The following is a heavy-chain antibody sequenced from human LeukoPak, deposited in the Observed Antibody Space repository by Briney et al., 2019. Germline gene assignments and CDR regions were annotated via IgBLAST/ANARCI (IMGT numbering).Heavy chain of an antibody. Sequence: PGGSLRLSCAASGFTFSSYAMHWVRQAPGKGLEWVAVISYDGSNKYYADSVKGRFTISRDNSKNTLYLQMNSLRAEDTAVYYCARGPPDYYDSSGYYRPYYYYGMDVWGQGTTVTVSS. CDR1: GFTFSSYA. CDR3: ARGPPDYYDSSGYYRPYYYYGMDV. D-gene: IGHD3-22*01. J-gene: IGHJ6*02. CDR2: ISYDGSNK. V-gene: IGHV3-30-3*01.